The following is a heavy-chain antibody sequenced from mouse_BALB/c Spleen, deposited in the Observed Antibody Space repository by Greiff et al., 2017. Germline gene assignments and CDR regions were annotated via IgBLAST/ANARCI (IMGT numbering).Heavy chain of an antibody. Sequence: VQVVESGPGLVAPSQSLSITCTVSGFSLTSYGVHWVRQPPGKGLEWLGVIWAGGSTNYNSALMSRLSISKDNSKSQVFLKMNSLQTDDTAMYYCARDRPYGNYYYAMDYWGQGTSVTVSS. D-gene: IGHD2-1*01. J-gene: IGHJ4*01. V-gene: IGHV2-9*02. CDR2: IWAGGST. CDR3: ARDRPYGNYYYAMDY. CDR1: GFSLTSYG.